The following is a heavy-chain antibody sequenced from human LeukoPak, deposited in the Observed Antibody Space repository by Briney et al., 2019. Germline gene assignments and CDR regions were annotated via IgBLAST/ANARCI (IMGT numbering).Heavy chain of an antibody. D-gene: IGHD2-2*01. Sequence: ASVKVSCKASGYTFTGYYMHWVRQAPGQGLEWMGWINPNSGGTNYAQKFQGRVIMTRDTSTSTAYMELSSQRSEDIDVYYCARHPIVVVPAAAARELLLHSDYWGQGTLVTVSS. V-gene: IGHV1-2*02. J-gene: IGHJ4*02. CDR1: GYTFTGYY. CDR3: ARHPIVVVPAAAARELLLHSDY. CDR2: INPNSGGT.